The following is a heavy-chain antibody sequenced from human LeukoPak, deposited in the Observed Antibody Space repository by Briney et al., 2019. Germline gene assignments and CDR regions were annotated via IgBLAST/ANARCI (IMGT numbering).Heavy chain of an antibody. J-gene: IGHJ6*02. D-gene: IGHD5-18*01. V-gene: IGHV3-30*18. Sequence: GGSLRLPCAASGFTFSSYGMHWVRQAPGKGLEWVAVISYDGSNKYYADSVKGRFTISRDNSKNTLYLQMNSLRAEDTAVYYCAKASNSCGYRGEFYYYGMDVWGQGTTVTVSS. CDR3: AKASNSCGYRGEFYYYGMDV. CDR2: ISYDGSNK. CDR1: GFTFSSYG.